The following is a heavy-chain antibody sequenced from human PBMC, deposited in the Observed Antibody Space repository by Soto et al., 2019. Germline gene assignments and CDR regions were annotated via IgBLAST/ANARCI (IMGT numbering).Heavy chain of an antibody. CDR1: GGSISSGGYY. CDR2: IYYSGST. CDR3: ATTSDDFWSGYYAY. Sequence: TSETLSLTCTVSGGSISSGGYYWSWIRQHPGKGLEWIGYIYYSGSTYYNPSLKSRVTISVDTSKNQFSLKLSSVTAADTAVYYCATTSDDFWSGYYAYWGQGTLVTVSS. J-gene: IGHJ4*02. V-gene: IGHV4-31*03. D-gene: IGHD3-3*01.